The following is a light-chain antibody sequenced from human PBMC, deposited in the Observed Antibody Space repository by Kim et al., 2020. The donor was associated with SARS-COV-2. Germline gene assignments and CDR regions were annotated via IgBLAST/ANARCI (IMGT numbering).Light chain of an antibody. Sequence: APYNIKSSQSVLYHSNNKNYLAWYQQKPGQPPKLLIYWASTREPGVPDRFTGSVSGTDFTLTISSLQAEDVAVYYCQQYYTTPFTFGPGTKVDIK. CDR3: QQYYTTPFT. V-gene: IGKV4-1*01. J-gene: IGKJ3*01. CDR2: WAS. CDR1: QSVLYHSNNKNY.